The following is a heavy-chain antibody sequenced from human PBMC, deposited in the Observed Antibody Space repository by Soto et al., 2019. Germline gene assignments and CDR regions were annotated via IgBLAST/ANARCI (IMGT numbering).Heavy chain of an antibody. CDR2: IYPGDSDA. CDR3: ARQGGEYNTMSDY. Sequence: GQSLKISCKGSGYTFSKYWIGWVRQTPGKGLEWMGMIYPGDSDARYSPSFEGQVTFSADKSISNAYLQWSSLKASDTAIYYCARQGGEYNTMSDYWGQGSLGTVSS. V-gene: IGHV5-51*01. CDR1: GYTFSKYW. D-gene: IGHD3-10*01. J-gene: IGHJ4*02.